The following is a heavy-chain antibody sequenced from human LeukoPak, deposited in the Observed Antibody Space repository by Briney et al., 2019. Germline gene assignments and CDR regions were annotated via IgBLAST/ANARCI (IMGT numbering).Heavy chain of an antibody. D-gene: IGHD3-9*01. CDR2: INPNSGGT. V-gene: IGHV1-2*02. J-gene: IGHJ4*02. Sequence: ASVKVSCKASGYTFTGYYMHWVRQAPGQGLEWMGWINPNSGGTNYAQKFQGRVTMTRDTSISTAYMELSSLRSEDTAVYYCARGGLMGAPGQRYEFWGQGTLVTVSS. CDR1: GYTFTGYY. CDR3: ARGGLMGAPGQRYEF.